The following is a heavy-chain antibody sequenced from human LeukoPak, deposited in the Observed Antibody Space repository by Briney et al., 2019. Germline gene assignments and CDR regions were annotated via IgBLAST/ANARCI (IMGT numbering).Heavy chain of an antibody. CDR3: MKGAV. CDR2: TSGGGGHT. CDR1: GFTFSSYA. J-gene: IGHJ4*02. Sequence: GGSLRLSCAASGFTFSSYAMSWVRQAPGKGLEWVSGTSGGGGHTYYADSVKGRFTISRDNSKNTLYLQMNRLGAEDTAIYYCMKGAVWGQGTLVTVSS. V-gene: IGHV3-23*01.